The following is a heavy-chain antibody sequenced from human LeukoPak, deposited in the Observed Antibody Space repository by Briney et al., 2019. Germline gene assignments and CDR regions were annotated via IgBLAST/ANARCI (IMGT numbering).Heavy chain of an antibody. CDR3: SNNWASDTGD. CDR1: GYTVSGYY. D-gene: IGHD2-21*02. V-gene: IGHV1-2*02. CDR2: INHNSVDT. J-gene: IGHJ4*02. Sequence: ASVKLSCKASGYTVSGYYIHWVRQAPGPRLERKGCINHNSVDTKDAQKFKDSVTMTRYMSISTAYMEHSRLKSNDTAIDYCSNNWASDTGDWGTGTPVT.